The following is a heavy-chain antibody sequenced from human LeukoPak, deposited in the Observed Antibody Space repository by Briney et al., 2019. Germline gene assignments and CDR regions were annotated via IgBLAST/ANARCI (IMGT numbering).Heavy chain of an antibody. CDR3: AKDKGRPWYYYFDY. CDR2: ISGSGGST. D-gene: IGHD2-15*01. J-gene: IGHJ4*02. V-gene: IGHV3-23*01. Sequence: GGSLRLSCSASGFNFSSYALSWVRQAPGKGLEWVSAISGSGGSTYYADSVKGRFTISRDNSKNTLYLQMNSLRAEDTAVYYCAKDKGRPWYYYFDYWGQGTLVTVSS. CDR1: GFNFSSYA.